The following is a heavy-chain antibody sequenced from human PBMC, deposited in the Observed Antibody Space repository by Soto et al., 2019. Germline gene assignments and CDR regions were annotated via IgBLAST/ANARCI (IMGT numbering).Heavy chain of an antibody. D-gene: IGHD3-3*01. CDR3: ARDLGSYYDFWSGYYPR. Sequence: GGSLRLSCAASGFTFSSYGMHWVRRAPGKGLEWVAVIWYDGSNKYYADSVKGRFTISRDNSKNTLYLQMNSLRAEDTAVYYCARDLGSYYDFWSGYYPRWGQGTLVTVSS. J-gene: IGHJ4*02. CDR1: GFTFSSYG. CDR2: IWYDGSNK. V-gene: IGHV3-33*01.